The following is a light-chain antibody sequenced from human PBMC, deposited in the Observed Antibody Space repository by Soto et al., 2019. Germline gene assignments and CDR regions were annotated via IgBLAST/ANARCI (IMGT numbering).Light chain of an antibody. CDR1: RSVLYSSNNKDY. CDR2: WAS. Sequence: DIVMTQSPDSLAVSLGERATINCKSSRSVLYSSNNKDYLAWYQQKPGQPPKLLIYWASTRESGVPDRFSGSGSGTDFTLTINSLQAEDVAVYYCQQYYITPRTFGQGTKVEVK. CDR3: QQYYITPRT. J-gene: IGKJ1*01. V-gene: IGKV4-1*01.